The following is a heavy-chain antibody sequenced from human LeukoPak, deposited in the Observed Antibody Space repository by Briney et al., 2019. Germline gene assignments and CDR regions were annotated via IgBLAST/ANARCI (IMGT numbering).Heavy chain of an antibody. Sequence: ASVKVSCKASGYTFTSYAMHWVRQAPGQRLEWMGWINAGNGNTKYSQKFQGRVTITRDTSTSTAYMELSSLRSEDTALYYCARGYGSGWYEGGVDYWGQGTLVTVSS. D-gene: IGHD6-19*01. V-gene: IGHV1-3*01. CDR1: GYTFTSYA. J-gene: IGHJ4*02. CDR3: ARGYGSGWYEGGVDY. CDR2: INAGNGNT.